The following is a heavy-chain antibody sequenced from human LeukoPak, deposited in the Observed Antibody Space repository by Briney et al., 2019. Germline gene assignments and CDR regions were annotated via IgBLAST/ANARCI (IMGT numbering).Heavy chain of an antibody. CDR1: VGSISSYY. CDR3: ARHAEDAFDI. CDR2: IYYSGST. J-gene: IGHJ3*02. D-gene: IGHD2-8*01. Sequence: SETLSLTCTVSVGSISSYYWSWIRQPPGKGLEWIGYIYYSGSTNYNPSLKSRVTISVDTSKNQFSLKLSSVTAADTDVYYCARHAEDAFDIWGQGTMVTVSS. V-gene: IGHV4-59*01.